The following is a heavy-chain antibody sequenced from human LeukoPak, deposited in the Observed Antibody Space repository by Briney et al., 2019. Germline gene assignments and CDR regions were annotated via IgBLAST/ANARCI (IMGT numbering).Heavy chain of an antibody. CDR1: GFTFSSYS. V-gene: IGHV3-21*01. CDR3: ARDPCSSTSCWAY. Sequence: GGSLRLSCAASGFTFSSYSMNWVRQAPGKGLEWVSSISSSYIYYADSVKGRFTISRDNAKNSLYLQMNSLRAEDTAVYYCARDPCSSTSCWAYWGQGTLVTVSS. D-gene: IGHD2-2*01. J-gene: IGHJ4*02. CDR2: ISSSYI.